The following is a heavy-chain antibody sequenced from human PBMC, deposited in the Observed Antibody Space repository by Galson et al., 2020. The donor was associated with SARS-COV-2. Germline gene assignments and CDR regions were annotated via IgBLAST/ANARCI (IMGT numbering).Heavy chain of an antibody. CDR2: ISGSGSRT. CDR1: AFSFSNYA. D-gene: IGHD1-26*01. Sequence: GESLKISCAASAFSFSNYAMAWVRQAPGKGLEWVSAISGSGSRTYYADSVKGRFTISRDNSKNTLYLQMNSLIADDTAVYFCAKDIVGATCYWGQGTLVTVSS. CDR3: AKDIVGATCY. J-gene: IGHJ4*02. V-gene: IGHV3-23*01.